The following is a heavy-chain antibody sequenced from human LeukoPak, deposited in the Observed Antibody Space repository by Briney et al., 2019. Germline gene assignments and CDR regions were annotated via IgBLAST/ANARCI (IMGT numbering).Heavy chain of an antibody. CDR3: ARGRGGRSWYGSGTNWFDP. CDR1: GGAFSGYY. J-gene: IGHJ5*02. V-gene: IGHV4-34*01. Sequence: SETLSLTCAVYGGAFSGYYWSWIRQPPGKGLEWIGEINHSGSTNYNPSLKSRVTISVDTSKNQFSLKLSSVTAADTAVYYCARGRGGRSWYGSGTNWFDPWGQGTLVTVSS. D-gene: IGHD6-13*01. CDR2: INHSGST.